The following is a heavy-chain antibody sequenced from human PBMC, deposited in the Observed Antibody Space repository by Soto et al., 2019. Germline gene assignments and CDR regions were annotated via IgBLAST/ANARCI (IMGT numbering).Heavy chain of an antibody. Sequence: SETLSLTCTVSGGSISSYYWSWIRQPPGKGLEWIGYIYYSGSTNYNPSLKSRVTISVDTSKNQFSLKLSSVTAADTAVYYCARELAYCGGDCYYPFDPWGQGTLVTVSS. CDR2: IYYSGST. CDR1: GGSISSYY. CDR3: ARELAYCGGDCYYPFDP. V-gene: IGHV4-59*01. D-gene: IGHD2-21*02. J-gene: IGHJ5*02.